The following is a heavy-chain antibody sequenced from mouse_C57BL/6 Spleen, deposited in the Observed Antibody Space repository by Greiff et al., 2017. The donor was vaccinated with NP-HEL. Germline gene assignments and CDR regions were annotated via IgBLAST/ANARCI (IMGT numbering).Heavy chain of an antibody. CDR3: ARSPPYSNCYAMDY. V-gene: IGHV5-17*01. Sequence: DVKLVESGGGLVKPGGSLKLSCAASGFTFSDYGIHWVRQAPEKGLEWVAYISSGSSTIYYADTVKGRFTISRDNAKNTLFLQMTSLRSEDTAMYYCARSPPYSNCYAMDYWGQGTSVTVSS. CDR1: GFTFSDYG. J-gene: IGHJ4*01. CDR2: ISSGSSTI. D-gene: IGHD2-5*01.